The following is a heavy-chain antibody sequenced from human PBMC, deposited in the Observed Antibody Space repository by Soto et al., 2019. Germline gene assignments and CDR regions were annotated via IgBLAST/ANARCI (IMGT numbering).Heavy chain of an antibody. J-gene: IGHJ5*02. V-gene: IGHV3-23*01. CDR2: ISGSGGST. D-gene: IGHD3-10*01. Sequence: GESLKISCAASGFTFSSYAMSWVRQAPGKGLEWVSAISGSGGSTYYADSVKGRFTISRDNAKNSLYLQMNSLRAEDTAVYYCARGYYGSGPPPWGQGTLVTVSS. CDR1: GFTFSSYA. CDR3: ARGYYGSGPPP.